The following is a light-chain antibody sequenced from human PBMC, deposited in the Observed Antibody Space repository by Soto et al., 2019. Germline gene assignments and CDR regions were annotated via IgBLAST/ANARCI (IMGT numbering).Light chain of an antibody. J-gene: IGLJ3*02. CDR2: SNN. V-gene: IGLV1-44*01. CDR1: SSNIGSNT. CDR3: AAWDDSLNGQV. Sequence: QSVLTQPSSASGTPGQRVTISCSGSSSNIGSNTVNWYQQLPGTAPQLLIFSNNQRPSGVPDRFSGSKSGPSASLAISGLQSEDEADYYCAAWDDSLNGQVFGGGTKLTVL.